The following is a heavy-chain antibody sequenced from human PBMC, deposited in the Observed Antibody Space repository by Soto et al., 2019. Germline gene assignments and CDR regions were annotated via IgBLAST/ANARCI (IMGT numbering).Heavy chain of an antibody. CDR3: ARCLTYYYGSGSYSGYYYYGMDV. D-gene: IGHD3-10*01. J-gene: IGHJ6*02. Sequence: PGGSLRLSCAASGFTFSSYGMRWVRQAPGKGLEWVAVLWYDGSNKYYADSVKGRFTISRDNAKNSLYLQMNSLRDEDTAVYYCARCLTYYYGSGSYSGYYYYGMDVWGQGTTVTVSS. CDR2: LWYDGSNK. V-gene: IGHV3-33*01. CDR1: GFTFSSYG.